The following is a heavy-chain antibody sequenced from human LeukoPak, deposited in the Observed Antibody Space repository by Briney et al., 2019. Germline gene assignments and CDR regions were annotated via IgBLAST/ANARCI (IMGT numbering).Heavy chain of an antibody. CDR3: ARDYYDSSGYYLSFDY. CDR1: GGTFISYA. V-gene: IGHV1-69*01. D-gene: IGHD3-22*01. CDR2: IIPIFGTA. Sequence: SVKVSCKASGGTFISYAISWVRQAPGQGLEWMGGIIPIFGTANYAQKFQGRVTITADESTSTAYMELSSLRSEDTAVYYCARDYYDSSGYYLSFDYWGQGTLVTVSS. J-gene: IGHJ4*02.